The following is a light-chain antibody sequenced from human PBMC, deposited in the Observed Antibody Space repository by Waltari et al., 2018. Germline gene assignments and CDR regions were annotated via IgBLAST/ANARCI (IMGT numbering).Light chain of an antibody. CDR1: RRDVGGSNY. Sequence: QSALTQPASVSGSPGQSITISCTGTRRDVGGSNYVSWYQQHPGKAPKLIIYEVTNRPSGVSNRFSGSKSGNTASLTISGLQAEDEADYSCSSYTSSSTFSVVFGGGTKLTVL. J-gene: IGLJ2*01. V-gene: IGLV2-14*01. CDR2: EVT. CDR3: SSYTSSSTFSVV.